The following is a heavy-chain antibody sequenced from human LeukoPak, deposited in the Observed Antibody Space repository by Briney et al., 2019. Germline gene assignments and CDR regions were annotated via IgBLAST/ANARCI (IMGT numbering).Heavy chain of an antibody. CDR3: ATSGWYQTGVY. Sequence: NSSETLSLTCTVSGGSISSNNYYWGWIRQPPGKGLEWIGSIYYSGSSYYNPSLKSRVTISLDTSKNQFSLKLSSVTAADTAVYYCATSGWYQTGVYWGQGTLVTVSS. V-gene: IGHV4-39*07. J-gene: IGHJ4*02. CDR1: GGSISSNNYY. D-gene: IGHD6-13*01. CDR2: IYYSGSS.